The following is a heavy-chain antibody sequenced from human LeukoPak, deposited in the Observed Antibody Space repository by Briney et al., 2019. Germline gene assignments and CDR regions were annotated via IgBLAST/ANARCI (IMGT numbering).Heavy chain of an antibody. J-gene: IGHJ5*02. V-gene: IGHV4-4*02. Sequence: SETLSLTCAISGASISSTNWWIWVRQPPGKGLEWIGEMHHSGRTNYNPSLKSRITISVDKSKNRVFLRLNSVAAADTALYYCARAQEGCSRASCYLEPWGQGTLVTVSS. D-gene: IGHD2-2*01. CDR2: MHHSGRT. CDR3: ARAQEGCSRASCYLEP. CDR1: GASISSTNW.